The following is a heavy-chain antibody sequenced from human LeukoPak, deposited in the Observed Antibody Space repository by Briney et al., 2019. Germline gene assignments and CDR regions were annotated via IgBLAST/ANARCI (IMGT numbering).Heavy chain of an antibody. CDR2: IIPIFGTA. CDR1: GGTFSSYA. D-gene: IGHD3-3*01. J-gene: IGHJ4*02. Sequence: SVKVSCKASGGTFSSYAISWVRQAPGQGLELMGGIIPIFGTANYAQKFQGRVTITADESTSTAYMELSSLRSEDTAVYYCARLPTRWSGLDYWDQGTLVTVSS. V-gene: IGHV1-69*13. CDR3: ARLPTRWSGLDY.